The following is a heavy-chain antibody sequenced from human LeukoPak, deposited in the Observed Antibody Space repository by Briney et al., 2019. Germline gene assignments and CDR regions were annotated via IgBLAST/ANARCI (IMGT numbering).Heavy chain of an antibody. J-gene: IGHJ5*02. CDR1: GGSFSGYY. CDR3: ARPNYDILTGSNGFDP. CDR2: INHSGST. Sequence: SETLSLTCAVYGGSFSGYYWSWIRQPPGKGLEWIGEINHSGSTNYNPSLKSRVTISVDTSKNQFSLKLSSVTAADTAVYYCARPNYDILTGSNGFDPWGQGTLVTVSS. V-gene: IGHV4-34*01. D-gene: IGHD3-9*01.